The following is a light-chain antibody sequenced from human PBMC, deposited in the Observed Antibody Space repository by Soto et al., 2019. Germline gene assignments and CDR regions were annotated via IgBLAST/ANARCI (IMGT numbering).Light chain of an antibody. J-gene: IGLJ1*01. V-gene: IGLV2-14*01. Sequence: QSVLTQPASVSGSPGQSVTISCTGASSDVGGNDYVSWYQQHPGKAPKLILYEVNNRPSGVSNHFSGSKSGNTASLIISGLQADDEADYYCSSYSTTSPLVFGSGTKVTVL. CDR3: SSYSTTSPLV. CDR2: EVN. CDR1: SSDVGGNDY.